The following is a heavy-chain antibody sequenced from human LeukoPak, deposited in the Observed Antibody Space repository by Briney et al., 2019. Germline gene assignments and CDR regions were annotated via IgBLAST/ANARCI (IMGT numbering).Heavy chain of an antibody. J-gene: IGHJ4*02. Sequence: SVKVSCKASGYTFTGYYMHWVRQAPGQGLEWMGGIIPIFGTANYAQKFQGRVTITADESTSTAYMELSSLRSEDTAVYYCARVHYDYVWGSYHYFDYWGQGTLVTVSS. V-gene: IGHV1-69*13. CDR2: IIPIFGTA. D-gene: IGHD3-16*02. CDR1: GYTFTGYY. CDR3: ARVHYDYVWGSYHYFDY.